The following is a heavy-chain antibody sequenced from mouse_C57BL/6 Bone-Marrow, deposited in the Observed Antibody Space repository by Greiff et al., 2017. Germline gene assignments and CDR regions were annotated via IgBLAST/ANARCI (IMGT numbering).Heavy chain of an antibody. CDR3: ARSRDDYSPAF. CDR1: GYTFTDYY. Sequence: VKLMESGAELVRPGASVKLSCKASGYTFTDYYINWVKQRPGRGLEWIARIYPGSGNTYYNEKFKGKATLTADKPSSTAYMQLSSLTSEDSAVYSCARSRDDYSPAFWGPCTTLTVSS. J-gene: IGHJ2*01. CDR2: IYPGSGNT. V-gene: IGHV1-76*01. D-gene: IGHD2-4*01.